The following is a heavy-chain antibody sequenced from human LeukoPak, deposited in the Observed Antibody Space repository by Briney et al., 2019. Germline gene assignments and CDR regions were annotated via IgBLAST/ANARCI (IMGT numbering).Heavy chain of an antibody. J-gene: IGHJ4*02. CDR2: ISYDGSNK. Sequence: GGSLRLSCAASGFTFSSYAMHWVRQAPGKGLEWVAVISYDGSNKYYADSVKGRFTISRDNSKNTLYLQMNSLRAEDTAVYYCARGYYYDSSVYWVDYWGQGTLVTVSS. CDR3: ARGYYYDSSVYWVDY. CDR1: GFTFSSYA. D-gene: IGHD3-22*01. V-gene: IGHV3-30-3*01.